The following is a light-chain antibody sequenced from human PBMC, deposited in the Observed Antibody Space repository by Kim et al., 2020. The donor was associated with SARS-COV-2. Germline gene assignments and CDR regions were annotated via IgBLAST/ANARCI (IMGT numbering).Light chain of an antibody. J-gene: IGKJ4*01. Sequence: VPQGERASLSFRARQNIRSNLPWHPQKPGHAPRLLIYGASTRATAFPARFSGSGSGTEFTLTISSLQSEDCSVYYCQEYDSWPLAFGGGTKVDIK. CDR2: GAS. CDR1: QNIRSN. V-gene: IGKV3-15*01. CDR3: QEYDSWPLA.